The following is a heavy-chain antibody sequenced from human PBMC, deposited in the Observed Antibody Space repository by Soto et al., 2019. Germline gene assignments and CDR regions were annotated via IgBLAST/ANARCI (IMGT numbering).Heavy chain of an antibody. D-gene: IGHD3-16*01. CDR2: ISANGGRA. Sequence: EAQLLESGGDLIQPGGSLTLSCAASGFTFASHAMSWVRQAPGKGLEWVSGISANGGRANYADSVKGRFSLSRDNSKNTMFLQMDSLTAEDTAIYYCASWVMALGGTGYFRHWGQGTLVTVSS. CDR3: ASWVMALGGTGYFRH. CDR1: GFTFASHA. V-gene: IGHV3-23*01. J-gene: IGHJ1*01.